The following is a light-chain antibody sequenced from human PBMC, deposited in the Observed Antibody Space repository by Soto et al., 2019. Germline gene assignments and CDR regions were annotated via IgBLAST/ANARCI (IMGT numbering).Light chain of an antibody. Sequence: DIQMTQSPSSLSASVGDRVTITCRASQSISSYLNWYQQKPGKAPKLLIYAASSLHSGVPSRFSGSGSGTDFTITISSLQPEDFATYYCQQRYSTPITFGQGTRLEIK. CDR3: QQRYSTPIT. CDR2: AAS. V-gene: IGKV1-39*01. J-gene: IGKJ5*01. CDR1: QSISSY.